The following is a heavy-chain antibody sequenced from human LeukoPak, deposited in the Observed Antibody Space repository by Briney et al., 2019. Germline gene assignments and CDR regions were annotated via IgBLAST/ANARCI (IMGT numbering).Heavy chain of an antibody. V-gene: IGHV4-59*01. D-gene: IGHD3-10*01. Sequence: SETLSLTCTVSGGSISSYYWSWIRQPPGKGLEWIGYIYYSGSTNYNPSLKSRVTISVDTSKNQFSLKLSSVTAADTAVYYCARDKTEYYYGSGSSEFDYWGQGTLVTVSS. CDR1: GGSISSYY. CDR2: IYYSGST. CDR3: ARDKTEYYYGSGSSEFDY. J-gene: IGHJ4*02.